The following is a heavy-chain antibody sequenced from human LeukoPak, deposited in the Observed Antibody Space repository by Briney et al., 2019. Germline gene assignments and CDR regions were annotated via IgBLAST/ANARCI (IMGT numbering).Heavy chain of an antibody. CDR2: LYSDGST. J-gene: IGHJ4*02. Sequence: GGSLRLSCAASAFTVITNDMTWVRQAPGKGLEWVSGLYSDGSTKYADTALCGFTISRDNSKNTLYLDMNSLSPDDTAVYSCAKAGSGWDEYFDYWGQGTLVTVSS. D-gene: IGHD6-19*01. CDR1: AFTVITND. V-gene: IGHV3-53*01. CDR3: AKAGSGWDEYFDY.